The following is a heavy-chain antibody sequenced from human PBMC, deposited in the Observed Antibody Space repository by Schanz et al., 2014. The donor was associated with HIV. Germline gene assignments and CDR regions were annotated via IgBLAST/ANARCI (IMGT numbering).Heavy chain of an antibody. J-gene: IGHJ4*01. CDR1: GFSFNNYG. CDR3: VRDAAGRFSDRSPGY. CDR2: MSYDGVRK. Sequence: QVQLVESGGGVVQPRRSLRLSCAASGFSFNNYGMHWVRQAPGKGLEWVAVMSYDGVRKYLGDSVKGRFTISRDNSKNTVYLQLKSLRVEDTAVYYCVRDAAGRFSDRSPGYWGQGTLVIVSS. V-gene: IGHV3-30*03. D-gene: IGHD2-15*01.